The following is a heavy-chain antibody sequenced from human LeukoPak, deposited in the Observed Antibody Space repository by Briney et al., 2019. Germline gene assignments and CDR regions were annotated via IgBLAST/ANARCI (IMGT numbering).Heavy chain of an antibody. CDR1: GDSINNYC. D-gene: IGHD6-13*01. CDR3: AREAAAGTFYFDS. CDR2: IYASGST. V-gene: IGHV4-4*07. Sequence: SETLSLTCIVSGDSINNYCWSWIRQPAGKGLEWIGRIYASGSTNYNPSLKSRVTMSVDTSKSQFSLRLSSVTAADTAVYYCAREAAAGTFYFDSWGQGTLVTVSS. J-gene: IGHJ4*02.